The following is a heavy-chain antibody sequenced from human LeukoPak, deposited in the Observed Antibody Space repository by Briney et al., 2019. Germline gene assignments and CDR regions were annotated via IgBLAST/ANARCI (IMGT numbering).Heavy chain of an antibody. Sequence: GGTLRLSCAASGFTFSSYEMNWVRQAPGKGLEWVSSISSSSSYIYYADSVKGRFTISRDNAKNSLYLQMNSLRAEDTAVYYCARDPPNSSGDYWGQGTLVTVSS. CDR2: ISSSSSYI. J-gene: IGHJ4*02. D-gene: IGHD6-19*01. V-gene: IGHV3-21*01. CDR1: GFTFSSYE. CDR3: ARDPPNSSGDY.